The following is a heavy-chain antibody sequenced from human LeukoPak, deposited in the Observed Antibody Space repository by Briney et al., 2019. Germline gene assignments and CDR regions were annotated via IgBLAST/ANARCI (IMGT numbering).Heavy chain of an antibody. D-gene: IGHD3-16*02. J-gene: IGHJ4*02. CDR1: GGSISSGDYY. V-gene: IGHV4-30-4*08. CDR3: ARDRRRPHSFDY. Sequence: SETLSLTCTVSGGSISSGDYYWSWIRQPPGKGLEWIGYIYYSGSTYYNPSLKSRVTISVDTSKDQFSLKLSSVTAADTAVYYCARDRRRPHSFDYWGQGTLVTVSS. CDR2: IYYSGST.